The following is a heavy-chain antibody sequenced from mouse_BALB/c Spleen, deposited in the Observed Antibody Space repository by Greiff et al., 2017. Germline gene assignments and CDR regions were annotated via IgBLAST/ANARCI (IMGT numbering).Heavy chain of an antibody. CDR3: AREGYGNYVWCAY. CDR2: ISSGGSYT. J-gene: IGHJ3*01. V-gene: IGHV5-9-3*01. Sequence: EVKLMESGGGLVKPGGSLKLSCAASGFTFGSYAMSWVRQTPEKRLEWVATISSGGSYTYYPDSVKGRFTISRDNAKNTLYLQMSSLRSEDTAMYYCAREGYGNYVWCAYWGQGTLVTVSA. D-gene: IGHD2-10*02. CDR1: GFTFGSYA.